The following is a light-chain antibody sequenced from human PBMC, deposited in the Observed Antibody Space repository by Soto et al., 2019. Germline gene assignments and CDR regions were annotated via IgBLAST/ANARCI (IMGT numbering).Light chain of an antibody. Sequence: EIVLTQSPATLSLSPRERATLSCRASQSVSSYLVWYQQRPGQAPRLLIFDASNRATGIPARFSGSGSGTGFTLTISSLESEEFAGYYCQQRGIWPLTFGQGTKVEIK. CDR3: QQRGIWPLT. J-gene: IGKJ1*01. CDR1: QSVSSY. CDR2: DAS. V-gene: IGKV3-11*01.